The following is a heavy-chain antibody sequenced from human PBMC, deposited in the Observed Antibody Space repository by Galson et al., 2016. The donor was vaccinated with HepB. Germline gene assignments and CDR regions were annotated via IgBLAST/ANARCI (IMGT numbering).Heavy chain of an antibody. CDR1: GFTFSTYA. D-gene: IGHD5-12*01. CDR2: VPHYGNNK. Sequence: SLRLSCAGSGFTFSTYAMNWVRQAPGKGLEWVTVVPHYGNNKYYADSVKGRFTVSRDNSKSTVNLHMNSLRPEDTAVYYCARDLGGYSGYGGNYFGMDVWGQGTTVTVS. V-gene: IGHV3-30-3*01. CDR3: ARDLGGYSGYGGNYFGMDV. J-gene: IGHJ6*02.